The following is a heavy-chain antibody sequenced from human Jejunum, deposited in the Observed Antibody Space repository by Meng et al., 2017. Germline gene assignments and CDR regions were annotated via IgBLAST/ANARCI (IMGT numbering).Heavy chain of an antibody. V-gene: IGHV6-1*01. CDR1: GDSVSSNTGA. Sequence: SQTLSLTCAISGDSVSSNTGAWNWIRQSPSRGLEWLGRTYYRSKWYNDYAVSVKSRITINPDTSKSQFSLQLNSVTPEDTAVYYCARGSHYAFDVWGQGTTVTVSS. J-gene: IGHJ3*01. CDR3: ARGSHYAFDV. CDR2: TYYRSKWYN.